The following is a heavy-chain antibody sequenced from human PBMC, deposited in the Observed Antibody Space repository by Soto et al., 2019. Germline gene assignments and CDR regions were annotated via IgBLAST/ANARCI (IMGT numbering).Heavy chain of an antibody. CDR1: GYTFTSYG. D-gene: IGHD3-10*01. Sequence: QVQLVQSGAEVKKPGASVKVSCKASGYTFTSYGISWVRQAPGQGLEWMGWISAYNGNTNYAQKLQGRVTMTTDTSTSTAYRELRSLRSDDTAVYYCAREPRLTIVRGVIIHFDYWGHGTPVTFSS. V-gene: IGHV1-18*01. CDR3: AREPRLTIVRGVIIHFDY. CDR2: ISAYNGNT. J-gene: IGHJ4*01.